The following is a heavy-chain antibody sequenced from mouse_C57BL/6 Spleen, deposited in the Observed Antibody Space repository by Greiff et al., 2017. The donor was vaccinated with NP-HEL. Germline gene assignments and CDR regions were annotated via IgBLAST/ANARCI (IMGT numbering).Heavy chain of an antibody. CDR1: GFTFSSYA. J-gene: IGHJ2*01. CDR3: ARDRDYDEKNYFDY. CDR2: ISDGGSYT. D-gene: IGHD2-4*01. Sequence: EVHLVESGGGLVKPGGSLKLSCAASGFTFSSYAMSWVRQTPEKRLEWVATISDGGSYTYYPDNVKGRFTISRDNAKNNLYLQMSHLKSEDTAMYYCARDRDYDEKNYFDYWGQGTTLTVSS. V-gene: IGHV5-4*01.